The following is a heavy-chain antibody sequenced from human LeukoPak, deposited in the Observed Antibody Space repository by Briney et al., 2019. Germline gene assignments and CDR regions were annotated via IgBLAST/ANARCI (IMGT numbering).Heavy chain of an antibody. CDR2: INHSGST. V-gene: IGHV4-34*01. Sequence: PSETLSLTCAVYGGSFSGYYWSWIRQPPGKGLEWIGEINHSGSTNYNPSLKSRVTISVDTSKNQFSLKLSSVTAADTAVYYCARGLRLRIVVVPAAMGDWFGPWGQGTLVTVSS. CDR1: GGSFSGYY. J-gene: IGHJ5*02. CDR3: ARGLRLRIVVVPAAMGDWFGP. D-gene: IGHD2-2*01.